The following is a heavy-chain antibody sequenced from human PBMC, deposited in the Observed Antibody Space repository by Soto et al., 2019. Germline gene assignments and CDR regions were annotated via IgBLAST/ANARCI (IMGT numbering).Heavy chain of an antibody. CDR2: IIPIFGTA. CDR1: GGTFSSYA. D-gene: IGHD4-17*01. V-gene: IGHV1-69*13. CDR3: ARVVYGDYQGGHYYYYGMDV. J-gene: IGHJ6*02. Sequence: SVKVSCKASGGTFSSYAISWVRQAPGQGLEWMGGIIPIFGTANYAQKFQGRVTITADESTSTAYMELSSLRSEDTAVYYCARVVYGDYQGGHYYYYGMDVWGQGTTVTVSS.